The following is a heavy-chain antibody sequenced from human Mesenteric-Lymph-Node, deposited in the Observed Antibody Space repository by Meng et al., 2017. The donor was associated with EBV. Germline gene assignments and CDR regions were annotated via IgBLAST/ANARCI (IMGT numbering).Heavy chain of an antibody. Sequence: QVQLVQSGGGVKKPGASVKVSCKASGYTFSNYGINWVRQAPGQGLEWMGWISTFNGHTIYAQTLQGRVTMTTDTSTSTAYMELWSLRSDDTAVYYCVREASVGASTRFDDWGQGTLVTVSS. J-gene: IGHJ4*02. D-gene: IGHD1-26*01. V-gene: IGHV1-18*01. CDR3: VREASVGASTRFDD. CDR1: GYTFSNYG. CDR2: ISTFNGHT.